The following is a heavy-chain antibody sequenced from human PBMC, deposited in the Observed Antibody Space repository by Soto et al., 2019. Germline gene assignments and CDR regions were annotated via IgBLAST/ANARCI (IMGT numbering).Heavy chain of an antibody. CDR2: IYYSGRT. V-gene: IGHV4-61*01. J-gene: IGHJ4*02. Sequence: SETLSLTCTVSGGSVSSGSYYWSWIRQSPGKGLEWIGYIYYSGRTNYNPSLKSRVTISVDTSKNQFSLKLSSVTAADTAVYYCARRYGPSFDYWGQGTLVTVSS. D-gene: IGHD4-17*01. CDR1: GGSVSSGSYY. CDR3: ARRYGPSFDY.